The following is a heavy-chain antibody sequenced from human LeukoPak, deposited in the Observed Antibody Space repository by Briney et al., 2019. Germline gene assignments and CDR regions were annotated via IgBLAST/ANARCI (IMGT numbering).Heavy chain of an antibody. V-gene: IGHV3-23*01. Sequence: GGSLRLSCAASGSTFSTYAMSWVRQAPGKGLEWVSTISDSGANTYYADSVRGRFTISRDNSKNTLYLQKNSLRADDTAIYYCARDFVPYYYDSSGYLSWGQGTLVTVSS. J-gene: IGHJ4*02. CDR1: GSTFSTYA. CDR2: ISDSGANT. D-gene: IGHD3-22*01. CDR3: ARDFVPYYYDSSGYLS.